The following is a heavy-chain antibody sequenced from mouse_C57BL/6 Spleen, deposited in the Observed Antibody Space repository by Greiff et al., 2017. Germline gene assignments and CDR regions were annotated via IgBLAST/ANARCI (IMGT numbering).Heavy chain of an antibody. CDR1: GFTFSSYA. CDR2: ISDGGSYT. CDR3: ARDSGREMDY. Sequence: EVMLVESGGGLVKPGGSLKLFCAASGFTFSSYAMSWVRQTPEKRLEWVATISDGGSYTYYPDNVKGRFTISRDNAKNNRYLQMSHLKSEDTAMYYCARDSGREMDYWGQGTSVTVSS. D-gene: IGHD3-1*01. V-gene: IGHV5-4*01. J-gene: IGHJ4*01.